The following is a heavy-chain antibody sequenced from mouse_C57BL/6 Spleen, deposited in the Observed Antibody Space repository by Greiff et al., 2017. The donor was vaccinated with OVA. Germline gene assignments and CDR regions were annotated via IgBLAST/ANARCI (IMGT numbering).Heavy chain of an antibody. V-gene: IGHV1-15*01. J-gene: IGHJ2*01. CDR3: TTDYGSSYYYFDY. D-gene: IGHD1-1*01. Sequence: VQLQQSGAELVRPGASVTLSCKASGYTFTDYEMHWVKQTPVHGLEWIGAIDPETGGTAYNQKFKGKAILTADKSSSTAYMELRSLTSEDSAVYYCTTDYGSSYYYFDYWGQGTTLTVSS. CDR1: GYTFTDYE. CDR2: IDPETGGT.